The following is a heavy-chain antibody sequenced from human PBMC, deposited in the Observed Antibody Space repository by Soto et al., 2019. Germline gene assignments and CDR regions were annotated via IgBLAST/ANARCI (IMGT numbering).Heavy chain of an antibody. J-gene: IGHJ6*03. CDR3: ARGRGIAARRSYYYYYMDV. D-gene: IGHD6-6*01. Sequence: SEPLSPTCAVSGGSFSGYSWSCIRQPPGRGLEWIGDIIHSGSPNYNPTLKSRVTIAVDASKNQFSLKLSCVTAADTAVYYCARGRGIAARRSYYYYYMDVWGKGTTVP. V-gene: IGHV4-34*01. CDR1: GGSFSGYS. CDR2: IIHSGSP.